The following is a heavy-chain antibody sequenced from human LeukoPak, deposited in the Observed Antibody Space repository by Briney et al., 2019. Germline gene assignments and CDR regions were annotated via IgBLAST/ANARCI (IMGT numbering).Heavy chain of an antibody. CDR2: INHSGST. V-gene: IGHV4-34*01. Sequence: SETLSLTCAVYGGSFSGYYWSWIRQPPGKGLEWIGEINHSGSTNYNPSLKSRVTMSVDTSKNQFSLKLSSVTAADTAVYYCARDVNTFDAFDIWGQGTMVTVSS. D-gene: IGHD2-2*02. J-gene: IGHJ3*02. CDR1: GGSFSGYY. CDR3: ARDVNTFDAFDI.